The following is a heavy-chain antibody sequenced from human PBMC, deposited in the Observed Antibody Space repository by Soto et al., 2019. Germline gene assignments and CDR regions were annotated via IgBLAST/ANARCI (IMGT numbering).Heavy chain of an antibody. CDR1: GGSFSGYY. CDR2: INHSGST. V-gene: IGHV4-34*01. J-gene: IGHJ5*02. Sequence: SETLSLTCAVYGGSFSGYYWSWIRQPPGKGLEWIGEINHSGSTNYNPSLKSRVTISVDTSKNQFSLKLSSVTAADTAVYYCARPRITMVRGVITPTGFDPWGQGTLVTV. CDR3: ARPRITMVRGVITPTGFDP. D-gene: IGHD3-10*01.